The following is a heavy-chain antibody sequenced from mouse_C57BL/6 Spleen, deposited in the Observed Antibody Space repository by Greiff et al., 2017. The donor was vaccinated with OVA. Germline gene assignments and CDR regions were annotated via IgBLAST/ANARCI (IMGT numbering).Heavy chain of an antibody. CDR1: GYTFTSYG. CDR2: IYPRSGNT. V-gene: IGHV1-81*01. CDR3: ATPAD. J-gene: IGHJ2*01. Sequence: VQLQQSGAELVRPGASVKLSCKASGYTFTSYGISWVKQRTGQGLEWIGEIYPRSGNTYYNEKFKGKATLTADKSSSTAYLELRSLTSEDSAVYFCATPADWGQGTTLTVSS.